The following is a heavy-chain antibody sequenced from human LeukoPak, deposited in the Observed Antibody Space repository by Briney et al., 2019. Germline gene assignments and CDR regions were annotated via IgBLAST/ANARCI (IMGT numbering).Heavy chain of an antibody. CDR3: AKDPGKSPGGWFNP. D-gene: IGHD4-23*01. Sequence: QPGRCLRLSCAAAGLTFDDYAMHWVRQAPGKGLEWVSGISWNGGSIGYADSVKGRFTISRDNAKNSLYLQMNSLQPEDTALYYCAKDPGKSPGGWFNPWGQGTLVTVSS. CDR1: GLTFDDYA. V-gene: IGHV3-9*01. CDR2: ISWNGGSI. J-gene: IGHJ5*02.